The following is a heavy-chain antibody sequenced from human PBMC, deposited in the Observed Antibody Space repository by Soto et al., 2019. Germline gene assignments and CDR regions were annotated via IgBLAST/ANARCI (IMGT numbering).Heavy chain of an antibody. CDR2: IYYSGST. J-gene: IGHJ6*02. D-gene: IGHD2-8*01. CDR1: GGSISSSSYY. V-gene: IGHV4-39*01. Sequence: SETLSLTCTVSGGSISSSSYYWGWIRQPPGKGLEWIGSIYYSGSTYYNPSLKSRVTISVDTSKNQFSLKLSSVTAADTAVYYCARLNTNSRSGMDAWGQGTTVTVSS. CDR3: ARLNTNSRSGMDA.